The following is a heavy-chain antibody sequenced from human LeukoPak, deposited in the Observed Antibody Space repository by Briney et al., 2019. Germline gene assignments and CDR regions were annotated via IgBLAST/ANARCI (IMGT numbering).Heavy chain of an antibody. Sequence: GGSLRLSCAASGFSVSTKYMSWGRQAPGKGLEWVSIINVGGDTYYADSVKGRFTISRDTSKNTVYLQMDTLRAEDTAVYYCARGQGFLLDLWGQGTLVTVSS. CDR2: INVGGDT. D-gene: IGHD3-10*01. CDR3: ARGQGFLLDL. J-gene: IGHJ5*02. V-gene: IGHV3-53*01. CDR1: GFSVSTKY.